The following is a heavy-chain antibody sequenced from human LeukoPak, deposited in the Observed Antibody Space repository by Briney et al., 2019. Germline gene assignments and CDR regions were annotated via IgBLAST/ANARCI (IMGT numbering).Heavy chain of an antibody. J-gene: IGHJ4*02. V-gene: IGHV4-30-2*05. CDR1: GGSISSGGYS. Sequence: PSETLSLTCAVSGGSISSGGYSWSWIRQPPGKGLEWIGYIYHSGSTYYNPSLKSRVTISVDTSKNQFSLKLSSVTAADTAVYYCASSLYDSSGYYYEPPDYWGQGTLVTVSS. CDR2: IYHSGST. D-gene: IGHD3-22*01. CDR3: ASSLYDSSGYYYEPPDY.